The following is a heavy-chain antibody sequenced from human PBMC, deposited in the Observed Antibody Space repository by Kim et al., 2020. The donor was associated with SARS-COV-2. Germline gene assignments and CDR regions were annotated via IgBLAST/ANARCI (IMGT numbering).Heavy chain of an antibody. J-gene: IGHJ6*02. V-gene: IGHV3-48*02. CDR3: ASDRGYSGYEYYYYYGMDV. Sequence: GRFTISRDNAKNSLYLQMNSLRDEDTAVYYCASDRGYSGYEYYYYYGMDVWGQGTTVTVSS. D-gene: IGHD5-12*01.